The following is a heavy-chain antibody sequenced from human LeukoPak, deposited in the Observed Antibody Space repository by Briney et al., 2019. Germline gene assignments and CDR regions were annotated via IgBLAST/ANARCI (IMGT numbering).Heavy chain of an antibody. CDR3: AREYSGSASSFDI. V-gene: IGHV1-2*02. Sequence: GASMKVSCKASGYTFTGYYMHWVRQAPGQGLEWMGWINPNSGGTNYAQKFQGRVTMTRDTSISTAYMELSRLRSDDTAVYYCAREYSGSASSFDIWGQGTMVTVSS. CDR1: GYTFTGYY. D-gene: IGHD1-26*01. CDR2: INPNSGGT. J-gene: IGHJ3*02.